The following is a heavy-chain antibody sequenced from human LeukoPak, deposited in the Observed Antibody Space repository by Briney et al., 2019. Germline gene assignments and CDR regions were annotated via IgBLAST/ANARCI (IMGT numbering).Heavy chain of an antibody. CDR3: TTQALYCCSTSCYEIFDY. CDR2: IRSKANSYAT. J-gene: IGHJ4*02. D-gene: IGHD2-2*01. V-gene: IGHV3-73*01. CDR1: GLTSSDSA. Sequence: GGSLRLSYAATGLTSSDSAMYRLRQASGKGLEWVGRIRSKANSYATAYAASVKGRFTISRDDSKNTAYLQMNSLKTEDTAVHFCTTQALYCCSTSCYEIFDYWGQGTLVTVSS.